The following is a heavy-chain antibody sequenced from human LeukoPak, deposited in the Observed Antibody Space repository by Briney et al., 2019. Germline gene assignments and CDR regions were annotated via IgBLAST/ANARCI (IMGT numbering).Heavy chain of an antibody. CDR1: GGSFSGYH. Sequence: SETLSLTCAVYGGSFSGYHWTWIRQSPGKGLEWIGDINPSGSTYYNPSLKSRLTISVDTSKNQFSLKLRSVTAADTAVYYCARGRHDITMIVVVMTSVSYYLDVWGKGTTVPSP. D-gene: IGHD3-22*01. CDR3: ARGRHDITMIVVVMTSVSYYLDV. J-gene: IGHJ6*03. CDR2: INPSGST. V-gene: IGHV4-34*01.